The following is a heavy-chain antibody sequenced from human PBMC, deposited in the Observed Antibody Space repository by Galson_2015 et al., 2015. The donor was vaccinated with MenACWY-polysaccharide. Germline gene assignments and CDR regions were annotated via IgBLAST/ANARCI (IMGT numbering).Heavy chain of an antibody. J-gene: IGHJ6*02. Sequence: CAISGDSVSNYSAAWNWIRQSPSRGLEWLGRTYYRSKWYNDYAVSVKSRITINPDTSKKQFSLQLNSVTPEDTAVYYCARENSYHYVMDVWGQGTRSPSP. CDR3: ARENSYHYVMDV. CDR1: GDSVSNYSAA. CDR2: TYYRSKWYN. V-gene: IGHV6-1*01.